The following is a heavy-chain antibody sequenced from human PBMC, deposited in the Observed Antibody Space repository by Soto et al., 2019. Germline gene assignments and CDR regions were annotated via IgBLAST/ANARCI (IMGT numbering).Heavy chain of an antibody. D-gene: IGHD3-10*01. J-gene: IGHJ6*02. Sequence: GEALKISCEGSGYSFTSCLIGWVRQMPGKGLEWMGIIYPGDSDTRYSPSFQGQVTISADKSISTAYLQWSSLKASDTAMYYCAGGGVRGVITRTRDYYGMDVWGQGTTVTVSS. CDR3: AGGGVRGVITRTRDYYGMDV. V-gene: IGHV5-51*01. CDR1: GYSFTSCL. CDR2: IYPGDSDT.